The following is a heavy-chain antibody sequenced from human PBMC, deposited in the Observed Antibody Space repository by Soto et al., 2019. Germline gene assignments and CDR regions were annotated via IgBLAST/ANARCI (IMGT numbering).Heavy chain of an antibody. J-gene: IGHJ3*02. CDR2: IKQDGSEK. CDR1: GFTFSNYW. D-gene: IGHD3-10*01. V-gene: IGHV3-7*04. CDR3: ARDYNCPDTVDI. Sequence: GGSLRLSCAASGFTFSNYWMSWVRQAPGKGLEWVANIKQDGSEKYYVDSVKGRFTISRDNAKNSLYLQMNSLRAEDTAVFYCARDYNCPDTVDIWGQGTMVTVSS.